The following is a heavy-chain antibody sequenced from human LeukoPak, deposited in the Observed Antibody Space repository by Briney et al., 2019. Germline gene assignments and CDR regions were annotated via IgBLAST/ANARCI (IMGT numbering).Heavy chain of an antibody. CDR3: AKDIGSYYDY. CDR1: GFTFTTYW. V-gene: IGHV3-7*01. Sequence: PGGSLRLSCAASGFTFTTYWMTWVRQAPGKGLEWVANINQDGSEKYFVDSVKGRFTISRDNAKNSLYLQMNSLRVEDTAVYYCAKDIGSYYDYWGQGILVTVSS. CDR2: INQDGSEK. D-gene: IGHD3-10*01. J-gene: IGHJ4*02.